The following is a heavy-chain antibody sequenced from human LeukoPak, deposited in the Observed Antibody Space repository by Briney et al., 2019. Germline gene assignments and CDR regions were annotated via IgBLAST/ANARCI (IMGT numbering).Heavy chain of an antibody. CDR3: AKEVTPYPQVITSFDY. J-gene: IGHJ4*02. D-gene: IGHD3-22*01. CDR2: IDGDGTNT. V-gene: IGHV3-23*01. CDR1: GFTFGSHA. Sequence: GGSLRLSCAASGFTFGSHAMTWVRQTPGKGLEWVSGIDGDGTNTYYADSVKGRFTVPRDNPKNTLYLQMNSLRANDTAVYFCAKEVTPYPQVITSFDYWGQGSLVTVSS.